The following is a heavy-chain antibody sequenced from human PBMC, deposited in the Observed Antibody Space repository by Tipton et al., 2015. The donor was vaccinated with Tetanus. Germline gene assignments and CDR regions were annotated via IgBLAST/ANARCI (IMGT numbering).Heavy chain of an antibody. D-gene: IGHD3-22*01. CDR2: INHSGST. J-gene: IGHJ4*02. Sequence: TLSLTCAVYGGSFSGYYWSWIRQPPGKGLEWIGEINHSGSTNYNPSLKSRVTISVDTSKNQFSLKLSSVTAADTAVYYCARALTYYYDSSGYYGYWGQGTLVTVSS. CDR3: ARALTYYYDSSGYYGY. CDR1: GGSFSGYY. V-gene: IGHV4-34*01.